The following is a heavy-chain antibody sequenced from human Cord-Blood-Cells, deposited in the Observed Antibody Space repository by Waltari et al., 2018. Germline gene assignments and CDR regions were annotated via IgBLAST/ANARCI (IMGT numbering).Heavy chain of an antibody. J-gene: IGHJ6*02. D-gene: IGHD1-1*01. CDR3: AKDNDPFYYYYGMDV. Sequence: EVQLLESGGGLVQPGGSLRLSCAASGFTFSSYAMSWVRQAPGKGLEWVSAISGSGGSTYYADSVKGRFTISRDNSKTTLYLQMNSLRAEDTAVYYCAKDNDPFYYYYGMDVWGQGTTVTVSS. CDR2: ISGSGGST. V-gene: IGHV3-23*01. CDR1: GFTFSSYA.